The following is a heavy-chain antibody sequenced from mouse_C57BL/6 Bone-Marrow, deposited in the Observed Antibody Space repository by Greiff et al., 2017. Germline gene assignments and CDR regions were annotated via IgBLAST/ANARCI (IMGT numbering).Heavy chain of an antibody. J-gene: IGHJ4*01. Sequence: QVQLQQSGAELVKPGASVKLSCKASGYTFTEYTIHWVKQRSGQGLEWIGWFYPGSGSITYNEKFKDNATLTGDKSSSTVYMGLSRLTSEDSAVYFCARHEGGSSYGSYAMDYWGQGTSVTVSS. V-gene: IGHV1-62-2*01. CDR1: GYTFTEYT. D-gene: IGHD1-1*01. CDR3: ARHEGGSSYGSYAMDY. CDR2: FYPGSGSI.